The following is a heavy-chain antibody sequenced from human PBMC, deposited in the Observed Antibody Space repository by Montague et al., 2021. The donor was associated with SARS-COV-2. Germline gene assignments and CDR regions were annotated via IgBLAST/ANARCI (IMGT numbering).Heavy chain of an antibody. CDR1: GGSISGDNYY. Sequence: TLSLTRTVSGGSISGDNYYWTWIRQHPGKGLEWIAYIYYTGSTYYXRSLQSRLRTSLDTSKNQFSLTLTSVTAADTAIYYCARSRGWGSRGAGYIDLWGRGTLVTVSS. CDR2: IYYTGST. CDR3: ARSRGWGSRGAGYIDL. J-gene: IGHJ2*01. D-gene: IGHD1-26*01. V-gene: IGHV4-31*03.